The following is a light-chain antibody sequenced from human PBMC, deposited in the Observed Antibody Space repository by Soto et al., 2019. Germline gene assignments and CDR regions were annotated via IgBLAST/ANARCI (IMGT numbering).Light chain of an antibody. CDR3: NSYSSSATYV. Sequence: QSVLTQPASVSGSPGQSITISCTGTSSDVGGYNFVSWYQQYLGRAPKVMIYDVSNRPSGVSNRFYGSKSGNTASLTISGLQAEDEADYYCNSYSSSATYVFGTGTKVTVL. CDR2: DVS. CDR1: SSDVGGYNF. J-gene: IGLJ1*01. V-gene: IGLV2-14*03.